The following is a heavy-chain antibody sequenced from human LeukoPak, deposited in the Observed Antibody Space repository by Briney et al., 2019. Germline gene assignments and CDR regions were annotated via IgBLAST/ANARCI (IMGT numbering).Heavy chain of an antibody. Sequence: GGSLRLSCAASGFTFSSYAMHWVRQAPGKGLEWVAVISYDGSNKYYADSVKGRFTISRDNSKNTLYLQMNSLRAEDTAVYYCARSSFDPWSQGTLVTVSS. V-gene: IGHV3-30*04. CDR2: ISYDGSNK. CDR3: ARSSFDP. CDR1: GFTFSSYA. J-gene: IGHJ5*02.